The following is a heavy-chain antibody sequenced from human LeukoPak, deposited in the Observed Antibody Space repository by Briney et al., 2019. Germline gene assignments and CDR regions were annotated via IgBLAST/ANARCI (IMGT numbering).Heavy chain of an antibody. Sequence: GSLRLSCAASGFTFNTYEMIWIRQPPGKGLEWIGEINHSGSTNYNPSLKSRVTISVDTSENQFSLKLSSVTAADTAVYYCARRGVRDYGSVSWGQGTLVTVSS. V-gene: IGHV4-34*01. J-gene: IGHJ4*02. CDR1: GFTFNTYE. D-gene: IGHD3-10*01. CDR2: INHSGST. CDR3: ARRGVRDYGSVS.